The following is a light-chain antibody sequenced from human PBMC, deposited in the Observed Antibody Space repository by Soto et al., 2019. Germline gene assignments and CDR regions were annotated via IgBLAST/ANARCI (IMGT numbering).Light chain of an antibody. Sequence: NQPASGNGVPRHGSSISYTKTSSDVGGYNFVSWYQQHPGKVPKLLIYDVNHRPSGVPDRFSGSKSGNTASLTISGLQAEDEADYYCCSYTSSDTRVFGTGTKVTVL. CDR3: CSYTSSDTRV. CDR1: SSDVGGYNF. J-gene: IGLJ1*01. V-gene: IGLV2-14*03. CDR2: DVN.